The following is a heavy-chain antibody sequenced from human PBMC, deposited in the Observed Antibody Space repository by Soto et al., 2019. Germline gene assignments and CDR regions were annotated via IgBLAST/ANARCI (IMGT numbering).Heavy chain of an antibody. D-gene: IGHD4-17*01. CDR3: ESLRNGDWYFGN. CDR2: INIDGRTT. V-gene: IGHV3-74*01. J-gene: IGHJ4*01. CDR1: GFTFSNYW. Sequence: GGSLRISCAASGFTFSNYWMHWVRQAPGKGLVWVSRINIDGRTTTYAGSEKGRFTISRDHAESTMYLQMNSLRAEDTALYFCESLRNGDWYFGNGGHGT.